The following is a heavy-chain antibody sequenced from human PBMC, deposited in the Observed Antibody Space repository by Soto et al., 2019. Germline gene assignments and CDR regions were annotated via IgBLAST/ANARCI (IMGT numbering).Heavy chain of an antibody. J-gene: IGHJ4*02. V-gene: IGHV4-31*03. CDR1: GGSISSGGYY. Sequence: QVQLQESGPGLVKPSQTLSLTCTVSGGSISSGGYYWSWIRQHPGKGLECIGYIYYSGSTYYNPSRTSRVTTSVDTSENQFSLKRSSVTAADTAVYYCARYGSGSYYPTTFDYWGQGTLVTVSS. CDR3: ARYGSGSYYPTTFDY. D-gene: IGHD3-10*01. CDR2: IYYSGST.